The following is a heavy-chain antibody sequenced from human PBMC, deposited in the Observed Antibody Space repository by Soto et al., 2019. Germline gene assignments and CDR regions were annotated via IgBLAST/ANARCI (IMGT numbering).Heavy chain of an antibody. CDR1: GFTFSSYS. CDR3: ARDGDYGGGWFDP. D-gene: IGHD4-17*01. Sequence: EVQLVESGGGLVKPGGSLRLSCAASGFTFSSYSMNWVRQAPGKGLEWVSSISSSSSYIYYADSVKGRFTISRDNAKNSLYLQMISLRAEDTAVYYCARDGDYGGGWFDPWGQGTLVTVSS. J-gene: IGHJ5*02. CDR2: ISSSSSYI. V-gene: IGHV3-21*01.